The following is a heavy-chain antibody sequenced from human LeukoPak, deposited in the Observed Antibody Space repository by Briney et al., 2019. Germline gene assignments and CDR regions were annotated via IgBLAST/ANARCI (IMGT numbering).Heavy chain of an antibody. Sequence: ASVKVSCKASGYTFTAYYMHWVRQAPGQGPEWMGWINPNSGGTDYAQKFQGRVTMTRDTSISTAYMELSSLTSDDTAVYYCATDHCTRTNCYEDYYHGMDVWGQGTTVTVSS. J-gene: IGHJ6*02. CDR3: ATDHCTRTNCYEDYYHGMDV. CDR2: INPNSGGT. D-gene: IGHD2-2*01. V-gene: IGHV1-2*02. CDR1: GYTFTAYY.